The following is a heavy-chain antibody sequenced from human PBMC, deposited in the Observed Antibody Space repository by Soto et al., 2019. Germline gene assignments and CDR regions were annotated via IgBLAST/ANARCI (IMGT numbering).Heavy chain of an antibody. CDR3: ATPAPYYDILTGYYLGY. CDR1: GFTFSSYA. J-gene: IGHJ4*02. Sequence: PGGSLRLSCAASGFTFSSYAMHWVRQAPGKGLEWVAVISYDGSNKYYADSVKGRFTISRDNSKNTLYLQMNSLRAEDTAVYYCATPAPYYDILTGYYLGYWGQGTLVTVSS. CDR2: ISYDGSNK. D-gene: IGHD3-9*01. V-gene: IGHV3-30-3*01.